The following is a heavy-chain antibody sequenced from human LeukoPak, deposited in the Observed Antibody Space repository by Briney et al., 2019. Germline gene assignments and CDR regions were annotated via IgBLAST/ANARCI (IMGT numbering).Heavy chain of an antibody. CDR3: AREKKDTAMAFDY. CDR2: IYYSGST. Sequence: SETLSLTCTVSGGSISSYYWSLIRQPPGKGLEWIGYIYYSGSTNYNPSLKSRVTISVDTSKNQFSLKLSSVTAADTAVYYCAREKKDTAMAFDYWGQGTLVTVSS. CDR1: GGSISSYY. D-gene: IGHD5-18*01. V-gene: IGHV4-59*01. J-gene: IGHJ4*02.